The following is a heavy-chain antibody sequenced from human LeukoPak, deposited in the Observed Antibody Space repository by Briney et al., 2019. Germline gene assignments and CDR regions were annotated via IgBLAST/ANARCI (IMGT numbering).Heavy chain of an antibody. CDR2: IRKDGSDI. Sequence: GGSLRLSCAASGFTFSTYWMSWVRQAPGKGLEWVANIRKDGSDIHYVDSVKGRFTISRDNAKNSLYLEMSSLRGEDTALYYCARDRGRHQCFDYWGQGTLVTVSS. D-gene: IGHD3-16*01. CDR1: GFTFSTYW. V-gene: IGHV3-7*01. CDR3: ARDRGRHQCFDY. J-gene: IGHJ4*02.